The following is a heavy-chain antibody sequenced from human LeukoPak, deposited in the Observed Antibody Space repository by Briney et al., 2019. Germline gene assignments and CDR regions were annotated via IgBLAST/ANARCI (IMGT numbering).Heavy chain of an antibody. V-gene: IGHV3-30*03. Sequence: GGSLRLSCAASGFTLSSYGMHWVRQAPGKGLEWVAVISSDVSYKYYADSVKGRFTISRDNSENTLYLQMNSLRAEDTAVYYCARDTRIAAAVPFDYWGQGTLVTVSS. J-gene: IGHJ4*02. D-gene: IGHD6-13*01. CDR3: ARDTRIAAAVPFDY. CDR2: ISSDVSYK. CDR1: GFTLSSYG.